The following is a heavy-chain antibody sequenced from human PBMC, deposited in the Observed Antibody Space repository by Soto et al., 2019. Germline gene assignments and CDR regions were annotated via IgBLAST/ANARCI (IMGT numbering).Heavy chain of an antibody. CDR3: ATAVRTGMIFDY. CDR2: FDPEDGET. V-gene: IGHV1-24*01. J-gene: IGHJ4*02. Sequence: ASVKLSCKVSGYTLTELSMHWVRQAPGKGLEWMGGFDPEDGETIYAQKFQGRVTMTEDTSTDTAYMELSSLRSEDTAVYYCATAVRTGMIFDYWGQGTLVTVSS. CDR1: GYTLTELS. D-gene: IGHD3-10*01.